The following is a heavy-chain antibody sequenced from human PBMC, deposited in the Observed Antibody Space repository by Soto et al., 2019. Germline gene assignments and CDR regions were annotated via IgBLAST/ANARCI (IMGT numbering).Heavy chain of an antibody. V-gene: IGHV3-66*01. CDR1: EFSVRSNF. D-gene: IGHD3-3*01. J-gene: IGHJ6*02. CDR2: LNSGGST. CDR3: VSGRYDSVRLGMDV. Sequence: EVQLVESGGGLVQPGGSLRLSCAASEFSVRSNFMTWVRQAPGKGLEWVSLLNSGGSTNYADSVKGRFTIPRDNPKNTVYLQMNSLRAEDTAVYYCVSGRYDSVRLGMDVWGQGTTVTVSS.